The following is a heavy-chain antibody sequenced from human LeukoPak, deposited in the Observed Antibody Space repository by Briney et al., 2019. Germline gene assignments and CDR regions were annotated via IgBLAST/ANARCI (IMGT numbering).Heavy chain of an antibody. CDR2: FNSDGRST. CDR1: GFTFSTYW. J-gene: IGHJ4*02. D-gene: IGHD4-17*01. Sequence: GGSLRLSCAASGFTFSTYWMHWVRQAPGKGLVWVSRFNSDGRSTYYADSVKGRFTISRDNAKNTLYLRMNSLRAEDTAVYYCARGRYYLDSWGQGTLVTVSS. V-gene: IGHV3-74*01. CDR3: ARGRYYLDS.